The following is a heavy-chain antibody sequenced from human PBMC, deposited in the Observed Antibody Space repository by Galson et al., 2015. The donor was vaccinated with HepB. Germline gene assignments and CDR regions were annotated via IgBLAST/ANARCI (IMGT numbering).Heavy chain of an antibody. Sequence: QSGAEVKKPGESLKISCKGSGYSFTSYWIGWVRQMPGKGLEWMGIIYPGDSDTRYSPSLQGQVTISADKSISTAYLQWSSLKASDTAMYYCARPRGAMVTTDAFDIWGQGTMVTVSS. D-gene: IGHD5-18*01. J-gene: IGHJ3*02. CDR1: GYSFTSYW. CDR2: IYPGDSDT. V-gene: IGHV5-51*01. CDR3: ARPRGAMVTTDAFDI.